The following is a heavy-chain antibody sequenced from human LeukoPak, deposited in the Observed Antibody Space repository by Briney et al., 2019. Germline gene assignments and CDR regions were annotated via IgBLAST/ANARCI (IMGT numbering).Heavy chain of an antibody. Sequence: ASVKVSCKASGYTFTSYGISWVRQAPGQGLEWMGWISAYNGNTNYAQKLQGRVTMTTDTSTSTAYMELRSLRSDDTAVYYCARDLTEYYDILTGSDYYGMDVWGKGTTVTVSS. D-gene: IGHD3-9*01. V-gene: IGHV1-18*01. J-gene: IGHJ6*04. CDR1: GYTFTSYG. CDR2: ISAYNGNT. CDR3: ARDLTEYYDILTGSDYYGMDV.